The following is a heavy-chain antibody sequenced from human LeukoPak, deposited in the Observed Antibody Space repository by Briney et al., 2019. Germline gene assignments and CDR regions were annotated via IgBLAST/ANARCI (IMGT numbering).Heavy chain of an antibody. Sequence: GGFLRLSCAASGFTVSNNYMTWVRQAPGKGLEWVSLIYSAGSTYYADSVKGRFTISRDNSKNTVYLQMNSLRAEDTAVYYCAGNIPVTRWGYWGQGTLVTVSS. D-gene: IGHD2-21*01. CDR1: GFTVSNNY. CDR3: AGNIPVTRWGY. J-gene: IGHJ4*02. CDR2: IYSAGST. V-gene: IGHV3-66*01.